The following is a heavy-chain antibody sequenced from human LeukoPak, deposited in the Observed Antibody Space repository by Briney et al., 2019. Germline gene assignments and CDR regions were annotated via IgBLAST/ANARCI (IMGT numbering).Heavy chain of an antibody. V-gene: IGHV7-4-1*02. J-gene: IGHJ4*02. CDR2: INTNTGNP. Sequence: ASVKVSCKASGYTFTDYYMHWVRQAPGQGLEWMGYINTNTGNPTYAQGFTGRFVFSLDTSVSTAYLQISSLEAEDTAVYYCARDRRSGSYDYWGQGTLVTVSS. CDR3: ARDRRSGSYDY. CDR1: GYTFTDYY. D-gene: IGHD3-10*01.